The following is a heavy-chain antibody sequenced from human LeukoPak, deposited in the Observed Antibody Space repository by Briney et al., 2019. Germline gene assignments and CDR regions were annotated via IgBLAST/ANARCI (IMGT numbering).Heavy chain of an antibody. CDR3: ARHCGSTSCYGIRYLQH. D-gene: IGHD2-2*01. J-gene: IGHJ1*01. CDR2: IIPIFGTA. CDR1: GGTFSSYA. V-gene: IGHV1-69*13. Sequence: ASVKVSCKASGGTFSSYAISWVRQAPGQGLEWMGGIIPIFGTANYAQKFLGRVTITANESTSTAYMELSILRSEDTAVYYCARHCGSTSCYGIRYLQHWGQGTLVTVSS.